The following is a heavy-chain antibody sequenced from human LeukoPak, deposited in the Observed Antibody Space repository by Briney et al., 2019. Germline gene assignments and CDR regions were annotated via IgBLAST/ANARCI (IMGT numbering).Heavy chain of an antibody. D-gene: IGHD3-10*01. V-gene: IGHV1-8*01. CDR1: GYTFTTYD. J-gene: IGHJ4*02. Sequence: ASVKVSCKASGYTFTTYDIHWVRQAPGQGLEWMGWMIPIGGKTGYAQKFQGRVTMTWNTAKSTAYMELNSLRSDDTAVYFCARVRGAGLDYWGQGTLVTVSS. CDR2: MIPIGGKT. CDR3: ARVRGAGLDY.